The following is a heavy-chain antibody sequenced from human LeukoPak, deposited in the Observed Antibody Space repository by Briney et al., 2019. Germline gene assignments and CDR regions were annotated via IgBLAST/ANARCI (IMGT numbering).Heavy chain of an antibody. D-gene: IGHD4-23*01. CDR1: GFTFSSYA. J-gene: IGHJ4*02. CDR3: ARDHYGGNSADY. V-gene: IGHV3-30-3*01. Sequence: GGSLRLSCAASGFTFSSYAMHWVRQAPGKGLEWVAVISYDGSNKYYADSVKGRFTISRDNSKNTLYLQMNSLRAEDTAVYYCARDHYGGNSADYWGQGTLVTVSS. CDR2: ISYDGSNK.